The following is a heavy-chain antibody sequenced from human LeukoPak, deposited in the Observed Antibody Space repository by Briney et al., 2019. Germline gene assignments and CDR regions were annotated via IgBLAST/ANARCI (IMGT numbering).Heavy chain of an antibody. CDR2: ISSSSSTI. D-gene: IGHD2-2*01. CDR1: GFTFSSYS. J-gene: IGHJ4*02. Sequence: GGSLRLSCAASGFTFSSYSMNWVRQAPGKGLEWVSYISSSSSTIYYADSVKGRFTISRDNAKNSLYLQMNSLRAEDTAVYYCARDMRSSTSSHFDYWGQGTLVTVSS. CDR3: ARDMRSSTSSHFDY. V-gene: IGHV3-48*01.